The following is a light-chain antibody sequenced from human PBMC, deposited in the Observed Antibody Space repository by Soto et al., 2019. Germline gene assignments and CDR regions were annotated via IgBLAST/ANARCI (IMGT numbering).Light chain of an antibody. Sequence: DIVMTQSPEYLAVSLGERATINCKSSQNVLYSSNNRNLIAWYQQKPGQPPKLLVYWASTRESGVPDRFSGSGSGRDFPLTISSLQAEDVAVYYCQQYYSPPRYTFGQGTRLEIK. J-gene: IGKJ2*01. V-gene: IGKV4-1*01. CDR2: WAS. CDR3: QQYYSPPRYT. CDR1: QNVLYSSNNRNL.